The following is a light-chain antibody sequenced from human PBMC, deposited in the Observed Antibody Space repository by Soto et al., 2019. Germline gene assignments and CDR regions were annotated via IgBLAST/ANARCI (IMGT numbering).Light chain of an antibody. J-gene: IGKJ2*01. V-gene: IGKV1D-13*01. CDR1: QGINSA. Sequence: AIPLTQSPSSLSASVGERVTITCRASQGINSALAWYQQKPGKVPNLLIHDASSLESGVPSRFTGSGSGTYFTLTISSLQPEDFATYYCQQFNDYPHTFGQGTKLEIK. CDR2: DAS. CDR3: QQFNDYPHT.